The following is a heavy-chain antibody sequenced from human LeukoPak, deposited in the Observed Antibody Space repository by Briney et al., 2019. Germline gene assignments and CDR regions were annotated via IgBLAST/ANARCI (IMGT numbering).Heavy chain of an antibody. J-gene: IGHJ4*02. V-gene: IGHV1-46*01. Sequence: GASVKVSCKASGYTFTSYYMHWVRQAPGQGLEWMGIINPSGGSTSYAQKFQGRVTMTRDTSTSTVYMELSSPRSEDTAVYYCARDIGIQLWLRGYFDYWGQGTLVTVSS. CDR2: INPSGGST. D-gene: IGHD5-18*01. CDR1: GYTFTSYY. CDR3: ARDIGIQLWLRGYFDY.